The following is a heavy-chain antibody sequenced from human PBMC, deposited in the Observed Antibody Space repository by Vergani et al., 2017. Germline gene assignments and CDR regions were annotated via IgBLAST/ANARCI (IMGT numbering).Heavy chain of an antibody. V-gene: IGHV3-15*01. D-gene: IGHD2-15*01. J-gene: IGHJ3*02. CDR1: GFTFSSAW. CDR3: TTDNQQSSLGHCSVTNCYGGVFDI. Sequence: EVQPVESGGGLVKPGGSLRLSCTTSGFTFSSAWMSWVRQAPGKGLEWVARIRPKTYGETTDYAAPVKGRFTISRDDSKNTLYLQMNSLKTEDTALYYCTTDNQQSSLGHCSVTNCYGGVFDIWGQGTVVTVSS. CDR2: IRPKTYGETT.